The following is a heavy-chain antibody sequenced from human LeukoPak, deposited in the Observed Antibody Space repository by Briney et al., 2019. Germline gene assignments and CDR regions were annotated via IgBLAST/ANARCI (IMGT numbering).Heavy chain of an antibody. J-gene: IGHJ3*02. CDR1: GYTFTSYG. V-gene: IGHV1-18*01. CDR2: ISAYNGNT. Sequence: ASVKVSCKASGYTFTSYGISWVRQAPGQGLEWMGWISAYNGNTNYAQKLQGRVTMTRDTSTSTVYMELSSLRSEDTAVYYCARSPAAYDAFDIWGQGTMVTVSS. D-gene: IGHD2-2*01. CDR3: ARSPAAYDAFDI.